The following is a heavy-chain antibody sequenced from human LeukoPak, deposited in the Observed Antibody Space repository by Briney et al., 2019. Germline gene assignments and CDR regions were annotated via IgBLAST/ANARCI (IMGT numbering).Heavy chain of an antibody. Sequence: ASVKVSCKASGYTSTGYYMHWVRQAPGQGLEWMGWINPKTGGTNYAQRFQGRVTMTRDTSIRTAYMELNSLRSDDTAVYYCARDGRLTIFVRGIITEGSPPKNWGQGTLVTVSS. CDR3: ARDGRLTIFVRGIITEGSPPKN. D-gene: IGHD3-10*01. CDR1: GYTSTGYY. J-gene: IGHJ4*02. CDR2: INPKTGGT. V-gene: IGHV1-2*02.